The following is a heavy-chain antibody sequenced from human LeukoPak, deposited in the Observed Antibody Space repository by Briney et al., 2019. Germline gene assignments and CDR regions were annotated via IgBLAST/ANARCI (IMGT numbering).Heavy chain of an antibody. D-gene: IGHD6-13*01. V-gene: IGHV3-74*01. CDR1: GFTFSRYS. CDR2: VNSDGSGT. J-gene: IGHJ4*02. Sequence: GGSLRLSCAASGFTFSRYSMHWVRQAPGKGLVWVSHVNSDGSGTDYADSVKGRFTISRDNAKNTLYLQMNGLRAEDTAVYYCARENNSSWYSFDYWGQGALVTVSS. CDR3: ARENNSSWYSFDY.